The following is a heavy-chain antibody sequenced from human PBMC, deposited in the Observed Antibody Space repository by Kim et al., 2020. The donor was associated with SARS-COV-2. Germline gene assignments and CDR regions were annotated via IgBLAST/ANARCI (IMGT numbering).Heavy chain of an antibody. J-gene: IGHJ4*02. D-gene: IGHD4-4*01. CDR2: IYPEDSHT. V-gene: IGHV5-51*01. CDR1: GYTFTTYW. Sequence: GESLKISCQGSGYTFTTYWIAWVRQMPGKDLEWMGIIYPEDSHTSYSPSFEGQVSISVNKSINTAYLQWSSLKASDTAMYYCARRGAYDYTNLAAYWGQGTLVTVSS. CDR3: ARRGAYDYTNLAAY.